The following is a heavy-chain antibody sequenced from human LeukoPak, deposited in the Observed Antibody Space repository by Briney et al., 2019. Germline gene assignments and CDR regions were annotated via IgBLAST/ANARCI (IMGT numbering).Heavy chain of an antibody. CDR1: GFTFSSYA. J-gene: IGHJ4*02. D-gene: IGHD3-10*01. CDR3: AKGTMVRGDRDY. CDR2: ISGNGDTT. V-gene: IGHV3-23*01. Sequence: PGGSLRLSCAASGFTFSSYAMSWVRPPPGKGLEWVSAISGNGDTTYYADSVKGRFTISRDNSKSTLYLQMDSLRAEDTAVYYCAKGTMVRGDRDYWGQGTLVTVSS.